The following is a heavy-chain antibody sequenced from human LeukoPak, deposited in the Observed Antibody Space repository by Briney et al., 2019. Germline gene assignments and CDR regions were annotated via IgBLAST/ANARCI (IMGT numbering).Heavy chain of an antibody. J-gene: IGHJ4*02. V-gene: IGHV1-2*02. CDR1: GYIFTGYY. CDR3: ARTTNYGSGSYYNGPHDY. D-gene: IGHD3-10*01. Sequence: ASVKVSCKASGYIFTGYYMHWVRQAPGQGLEWMGWINPNSGGTNYAQKFQGRVTMTRDTSISTAYMELSRLRSDDTAVYYCARTTNYGSGSYYNGPHDYWGQGTLVTVSS. CDR2: INPNSGGT.